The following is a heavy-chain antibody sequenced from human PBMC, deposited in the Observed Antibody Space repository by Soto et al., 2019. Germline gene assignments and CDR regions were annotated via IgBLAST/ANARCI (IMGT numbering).Heavy chain of an antibody. V-gene: IGHV4-31*03. CDR2: IYYSGST. Sequence: SETLSLTCTVSGGSISSGGYYWSWIRQHPGKGLEWIGYIYYSGSTYYNPSLKSRVTISVDTSKNQFSLKLSSVTAADTAVYYCAKMTTVTDYGMDVWGQGTTVTVS. J-gene: IGHJ6*02. CDR1: GGSISSGGYY. D-gene: IGHD4-17*01. CDR3: AKMTTVTDYGMDV.